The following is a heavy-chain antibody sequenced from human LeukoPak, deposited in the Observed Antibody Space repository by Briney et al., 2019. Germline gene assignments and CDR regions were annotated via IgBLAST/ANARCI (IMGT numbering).Heavy chain of an antibody. CDR3: ASPGATSKFDY. CDR2: INSDGSST. D-gene: IGHD1-26*01. CDR1: GFTFSSNW. Sequence: PGGSLRLSCVASGFTFSSNWMHWVCQAPGKGLVRVSRINSDGSSTSYADSVKGRFTISRDNAKNTLYLQMNSLRAEDTAVYFCASPGATSKFDYWGQGTQVTVSS. J-gene: IGHJ4*02. V-gene: IGHV3-74*01.